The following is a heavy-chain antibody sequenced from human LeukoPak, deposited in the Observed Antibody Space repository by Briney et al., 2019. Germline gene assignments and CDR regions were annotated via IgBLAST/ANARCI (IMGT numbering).Heavy chain of an antibody. J-gene: IGHJ2*01. V-gene: IGHV3-15*01. CDR2: IKSKTDGGTT. CDR3: TTAVTMIVVVTPRYFDL. Sequence: KTGGSLRLSCAASGFTFSNAWMSWVRQAPGKGLEWVGRIKSKTDGGTTDYAAPVKGRFTISRDDSKNTLYLQMNSLKTEDTAVYYCTTAVTMIVVVTPRYFDLWCRGTLVTVSS. CDR1: GFTFSNAW. D-gene: IGHD3-22*01.